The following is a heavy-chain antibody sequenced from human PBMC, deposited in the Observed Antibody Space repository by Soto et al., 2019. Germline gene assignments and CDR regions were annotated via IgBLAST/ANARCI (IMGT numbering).Heavy chain of an antibody. V-gene: IGHV3-23*01. CDR3: AKDWVDWLLDY. Sequence: PGGFLRLSCAASGFTFSSYAISWVRQVPGKGLEWVSVISGSGGSTYYADSVKGRFTISRDNSKNTLYLQMNSLRAEDTAVYYCAKDWVDWLLDYWGQGTLVTVSS. D-gene: IGHD3-9*01. CDR2: ISGSGGST. J-gene: IGHJ4*02. CDR1: GFTFSSYA.